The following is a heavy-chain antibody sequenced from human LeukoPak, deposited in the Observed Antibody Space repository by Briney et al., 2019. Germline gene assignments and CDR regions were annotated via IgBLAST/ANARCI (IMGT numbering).Heavy chain of an antibody. CDR3: AKAKREDDAFDI. J-gene: IGHJ3*02. Sequence: GRSLRLSCAASGFTFDDYAMHWVRQAPGKGLEWVSGISWNSGSIGYADSVKGRFTISRDNAKNSLYLQMNSLRAEDTALYYCAKAKREDDAFDIWGQGTMVTVSS. D-gene: IGHD5-24*01. V-gene: IGHV3-9*01. CDR1: GFTFDDYA. CDR2: ISWNSGSI.